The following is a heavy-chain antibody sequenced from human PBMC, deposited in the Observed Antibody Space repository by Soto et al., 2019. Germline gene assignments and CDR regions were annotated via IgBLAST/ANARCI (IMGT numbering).Heavy chain of an antibody. J-gene: IGHJ5*02. CDR1: GGSFSGYY. CDR2: INHSGSS. V-gene: IGHV4-34*01. Sequence: QVQLQQWGAGLLKPSETLSLTCAVYGGSFSGYYWSWIRQPPGKGLEWIGEINHSGSSNYNPSLKARVTVSVHPLKPQFXLHLRSVTAADTAVYYCASWGYCSSTSCYTNWFDPWGQGTLVTVSS. D-gene: IGHD2-2*02. CDR3: ASWGYCSSTSCYTNWFDP.